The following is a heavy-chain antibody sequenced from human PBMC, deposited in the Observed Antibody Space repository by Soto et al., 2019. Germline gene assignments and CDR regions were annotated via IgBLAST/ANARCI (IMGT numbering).Heavy chain of an antibody. CDR2: ISTDGSIT. J-gene: IGHJ4*02. Sequence: GGSLRLSCAASGLIFSNYKMHWVRQAPGKGLVWVSRISTDGSITDYADSVKGRFTVSRDNAKNTLYLQMNSLRVDDTAVYYCARDPNGLHYWGQGTLVTVSS. D-gene: IGHD2-8*01. CDR1: GLIFSNYK. V-gene: IGHV3-74*01. CDR3: ARDPNGLHY.